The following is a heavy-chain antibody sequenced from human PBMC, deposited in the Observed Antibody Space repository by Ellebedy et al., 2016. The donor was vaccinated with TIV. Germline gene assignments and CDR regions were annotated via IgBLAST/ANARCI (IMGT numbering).Heavy chain of an antibody. CDR3: ARALLNNNWYGDYYYGLDV. V-gene: IGHV1-69*06. Sequence: SVKVSXKASRGTFRNYAITWVRQAPGQGLECMGGIIPLFGAANYAQKFQGRVTITADKSTSTAYIELSSLRSDDTAVYYCARALLNNNWYGDYYYGLDVWGQGTTVTVSS. D-gene: IGHD1-20*01. CDR1: RGTFRNYA. J-gene: IGHJ6*02. CDR2: IIPLFGAA.